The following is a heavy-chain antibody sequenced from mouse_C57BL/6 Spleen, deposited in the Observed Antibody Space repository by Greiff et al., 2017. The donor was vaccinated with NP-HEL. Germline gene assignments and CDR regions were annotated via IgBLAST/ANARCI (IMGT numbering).Heavy chain of an antibody. Sequence: EVQGVESGGDLVKPGGSLKLSCAASGFTFSSYGMSWVRQTPDKRLEWVATISSGGSYTYYPDSVKGRFTISRDNAKNTLYLQMSSLKSEDTAMYYCARQRAYYSNYVYFDYWGQGTTLTVSS. V-gene: IGHV5-6*01. D-gene: IGHD2-5*01. J-gene: IGHJ2*01. CDR3: ARQRAYYSNYVYFDY. CDR1: GFTFSSYG. CDR2: ISSGGSYT.